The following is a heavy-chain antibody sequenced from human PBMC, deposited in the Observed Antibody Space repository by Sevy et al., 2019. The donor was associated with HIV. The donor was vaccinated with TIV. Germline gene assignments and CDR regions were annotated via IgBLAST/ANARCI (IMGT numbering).Heavy chain of an antibody. Sequence: GGSLRLSCAASGFTFISYSMNWVRQAPGKGLEWVASIGSTGDYIYYADSMKGRFTISRDNAKKSLYLQMKSLRAEDTAVYYCARDMSYYDSIGKDDWYFDLWGRGTLVTVSS. CDR3: ARDMSYYDSIGKDDWYFDL. CDR1: GFTFISYS. J-gene: IGHJ2*01. CDR2: IGSTGDYI. D-gene: IGHD3-22*01. V-gene: IGHV3-21*01.